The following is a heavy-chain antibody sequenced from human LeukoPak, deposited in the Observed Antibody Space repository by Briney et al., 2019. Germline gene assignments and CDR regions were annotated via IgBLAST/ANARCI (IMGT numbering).Heavy chain of an antibody. CDR3: ARAGGHSSPAGS. CDR1: GFTFSSYS. D-gene: IGHD6-13*01. J-gene: IGHJ5*02. Sequence: GGSLRLSCAASGFTFSSYSMNWVRQAPGKGLEWVSSISSSSSYIYYADSVKGRFTISRDNAKNSLYLQMNSLRAEDTAVYYCARAGGHSSPAGSWGQGTLVTVSS. V-gene: IGHV3-21*01. CDR2: ISSSSSYI.